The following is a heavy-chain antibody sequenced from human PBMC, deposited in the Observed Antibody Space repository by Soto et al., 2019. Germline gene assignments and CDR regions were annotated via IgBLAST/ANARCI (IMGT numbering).Heavy chain of an antibody. J-gene: IGHJ2*01. D-gene: IGHD6-13*01. CDR1: GFTFDDYA. CDR3: AKDQGYSTSYYGYVDL. Sequence: EVQLVESGGGLVQPGRSLRLSCAASGFTFDDYAMHWVRQPPGKGLEWVSGITWNSGIIGYAESVKGRFTISRDNAKNSLYLQMNSLRPEDTALYYCAKDQGYSTSYYGYVDLWGCSTLVTV. V-gene: IGHV3-9*01. CDR2: ITWNSGII.